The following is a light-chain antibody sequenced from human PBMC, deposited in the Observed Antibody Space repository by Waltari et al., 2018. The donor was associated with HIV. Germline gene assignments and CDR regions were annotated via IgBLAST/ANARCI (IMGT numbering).Light chain of an antibody. J-gene: IGKJ4*01. CDR3: MQGTHWPPT. V-gene: IGKV2-30*01. CDR2: QVS. Sequence: DVVMTQYPLSLPVTLGQPASISCRSRQHLVYSDGDTYLNWFHQRPGQSPRRLIYQVSKRDSAVPDRFTGSGSGTRFTLTISRVEAEDVGIYYCMQGTHWPPTFGGGTKVEI. CDR1: QHLVYSDGDTY.